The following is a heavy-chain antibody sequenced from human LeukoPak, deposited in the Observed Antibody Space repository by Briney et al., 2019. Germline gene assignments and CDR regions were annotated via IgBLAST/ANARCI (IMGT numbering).Heavy chain of an antibody. Sequence: PGGSLRLSCAASGFTFSSYGMPWVRQAPGKGLEWVAVIWYDGSNKYYADSVKGRFTVSRDNSKNTLYLQMNSLRAEDTAVYYCARDWDKALDYWGQGTLVTVSS. CDR2: IWYDGSNK. CDR3: ARDWDKALDY. CDR1: GFTFSSYG. V-gene: IGHV3-33*01. D-gene: IGHD1-26*01. J-gene: IGHJ4*02.